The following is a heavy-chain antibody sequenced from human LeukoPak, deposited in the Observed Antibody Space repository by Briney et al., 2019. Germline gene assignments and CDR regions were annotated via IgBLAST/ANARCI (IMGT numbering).Heavy chain of an antibody. CDR3: ARGDGDPQFDY. V-gene: IGHV4-61*01. Sequence: PSETLSLTCTVSGGSISSSSYYWSWIRQPPGKGLEWIGYIYYSGSTNYNPSLKSRVTISVDTSKNQFSLKLSSVTAADTAVYYCARGDGDPQFDYWGQGTLVTVSS. D-gene: IGHD4-17*01. CDR2: IYYSGST. J-gene: IGHJ4*02. CDR1: GGSISSSSYY.